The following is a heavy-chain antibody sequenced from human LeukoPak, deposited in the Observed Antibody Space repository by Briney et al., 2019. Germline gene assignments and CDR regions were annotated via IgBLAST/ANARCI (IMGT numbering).Heavy chain of an antibody. V-gene: IGHV4-59*01. J-gene: IGHJ4*02. CDR3: ARVGYYDILTGYGSMFPGNYYFDY. Sequence: SETLSLTCTVSGGSISSYYWSWIRQPPGKGLEWIGYIYYSGSTNYNPSLKSRVTISVDTSKNQFSLKLSSVTAADTAVYYCARVGYYDILTGYGSMFPGNYYFDYWGQGTLVTVSS. D-gene: IGHD3-9*01. CDR1: GGSISSYY. CDR2: IYYSGST.